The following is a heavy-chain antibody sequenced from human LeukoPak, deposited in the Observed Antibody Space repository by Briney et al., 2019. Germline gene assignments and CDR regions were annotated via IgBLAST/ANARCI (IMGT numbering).Heavy chain of an antibody. Sequence: NPSETLSLTCTISGGSISTYYWSWIRQPPGKGLEWIGYIYYSGITNYNPSAKRRVTISVDTSKNKFSLKVSSVTAADTAVYYCARGTNMMASLRFDPWGQGTLVTVSS. D-gene: IGHD2-8*01. J-gene: IGHJ5*02. CDR1: GGSISTYY. CDR2: IYYSGIT. V-gene: IGHV4-59*01. CDR3: ARGTNMMASLRFDP.